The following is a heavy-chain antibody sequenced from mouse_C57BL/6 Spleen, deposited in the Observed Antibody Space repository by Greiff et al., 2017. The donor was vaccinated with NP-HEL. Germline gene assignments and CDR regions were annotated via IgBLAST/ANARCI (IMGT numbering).Heavy chain of an antibody. CDR2: IYPGDGDT. V-gene: IGHV1-82*01. J-gene: IGHJ2*01. CDR1: GYAFSSSW. CDR3: AHWDGGY. D-gene: IGHD4-1*01. Sequence: VQLQESGPELVKPGASVKISCKASGYAFSSSWMNWVKQRPGKGLEWIGRIYPGDGDTNYNGKFKGKATLTADKSSSTAYMQLSSLTSEDSAVYFCAHWDGGYWGQGTTLTVSS.